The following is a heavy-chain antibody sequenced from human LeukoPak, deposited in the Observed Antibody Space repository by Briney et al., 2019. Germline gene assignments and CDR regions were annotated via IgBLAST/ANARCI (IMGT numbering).Heavy chain of an antibody. CDR3: ARTGIVGATAGQIDY. CDR1: GYTFTSYD. D-gene: IGHD1-26*01. J-gene: IGHJ4*02. CDR2: MNPNSGNT. V-gene: IGHV1-8*03. Sequence: ASVKVSCKASGYTFTSYDINWVRQATGQGLEWMGWMNPNSGNTGYAQKFQGRVTITRDTSASTAYMELSSLRSEDMAVYYCARTGIVGATAGQIDYWGQGTLVTVSS.